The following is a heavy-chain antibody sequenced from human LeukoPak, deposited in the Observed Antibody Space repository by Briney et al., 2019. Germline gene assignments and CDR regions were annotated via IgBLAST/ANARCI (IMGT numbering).Heavy chain of an antibody. CDR1: GYSFPAYW. Sequence: GESLKISCKGSGYSFPAYWIGWVRQMPGKGLEWMGIIYPGDSDPRYSPSFQGQVTISAHKSISTAYLQWSSLKASDSAMYYCVRHGLGSSWFGFDYWGQGTLVTVSS. V-gene: IGHV5-51*01. J-gene: IGHJ4*02. CDR3: VRHGLGSSWFGFDY. CDR2: IYPGDSDP. D-gene: IGHD6-13*01.